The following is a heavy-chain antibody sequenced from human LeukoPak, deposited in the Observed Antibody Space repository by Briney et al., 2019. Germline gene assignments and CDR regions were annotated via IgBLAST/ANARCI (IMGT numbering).Heavy chain of an antibody. Sequence: ASVKVSCKASGYTFTNYGISWVRQAPGQGLDWMGWISGYNGNTNYAPKVQSRVTMTTDTYTSTAYMELRSLRSDDTAVYYCARDEAWGYCSESSCYAGLGNNWLDPWGQGTLVTVSS. V-gene: IGHV1-18*01. CDR2: ISGYNGNT. J-gene: IGHJ5*02. CDR1: GYTFTNYG. CDR3: ARDEAWGYCSESSCYAGLGNNWLDP. D-gene: IGHD2-15*01.